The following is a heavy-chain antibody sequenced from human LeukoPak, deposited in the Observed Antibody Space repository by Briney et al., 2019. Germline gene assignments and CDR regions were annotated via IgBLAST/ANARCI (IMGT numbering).Heavy chain of an antibody. D-gene: IGHD4-17*01. Sequence: GESLKISCKGSGYSFTSYWIGWVRQMPGKGLEWMGIIYPGDSDTRYSPSFQGQVTISAHKSISTAYLQWSSLKASDTAMYYCARPPLDYGDADGDYWGQGTLSPSPQ. CDR2: IYPGDSDT. CDR3: ARPPLDYGDADGDY. J-gene: IGHJ4*02. CDR1: GYSFTSYW. V-gene: IGHV5-51*01.